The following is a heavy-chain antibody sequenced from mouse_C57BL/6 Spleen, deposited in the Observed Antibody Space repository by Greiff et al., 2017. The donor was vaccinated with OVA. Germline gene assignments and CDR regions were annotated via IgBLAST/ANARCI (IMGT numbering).Heavy chain of an antibody. CDR1: GNSISSSW. CDR3: PRDTQAAPLGY. CDR2: IYPGDGDT. V-gene: IGHV1-82*01. J-gene: IGHJ3*01. D-gene: IGHD6-1*01. Sequence: QVQLQQSGPELVKPGASVKISCNASGNSISSSWMNWVKQRHGKGLEWIGRIYPGDGDTNYNGKFKGKATLTADKSSSTAYMQLSSLTSDDSAVYCGPRDTQAAPLGYWGEGTLVSV.